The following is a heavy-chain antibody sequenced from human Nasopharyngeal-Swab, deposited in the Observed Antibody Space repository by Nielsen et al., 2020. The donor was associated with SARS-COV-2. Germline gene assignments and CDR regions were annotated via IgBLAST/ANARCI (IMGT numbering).Heavy chain of an antibody. CDR2: IYHTGST. CDR3: ARLSSTGSIYYFDY. V-gene: IGHV4-30-2*01. D-gene: IGHD1-1*01. Sequence: RQAPGKGLEWVGHIYHTGSTYYNPSLKSRVTISVDRSKNQFSLKLSSVTAADTAVYYCARLSSTGSIYYFDYWGQGTLVTVSS. J-gene: IGHJ4*02.